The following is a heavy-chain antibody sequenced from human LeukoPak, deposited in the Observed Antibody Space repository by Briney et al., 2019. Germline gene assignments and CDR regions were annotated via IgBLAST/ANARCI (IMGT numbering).Heavy chain of an antibody. Sequence: SETLSLTCTVSGGSISSGGYYWSWIRQHPGKGLEWIGYIYYSGSTYCNPSLKSRVTISVDTSKNQFSLKLSSVTAADTAVYYCARAVAGTSIHFDYWGQGTLVTVSS. CDR2: IYYSGST. CDR3: ARAVAGTSIHFDY. D-gene: IGHD6-19*01. CDR1: GGSISSGGYY. V-gene: IGHV4-31*03. J-gene: IGHJ4*02.